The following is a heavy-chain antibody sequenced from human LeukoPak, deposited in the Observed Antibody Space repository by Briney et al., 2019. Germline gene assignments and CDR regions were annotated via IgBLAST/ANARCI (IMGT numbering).Heavy chain of an antibody. D-gene: IGHD4-23*01. CDR1: GYTFTSYG. CDR3: ATDTHGGRHYYYGMDV. J-gene: IGHJ6*02. Sequence: ASVKVSCKASGYTFTSYGISWVRQAPGQGLEWMGWISAYNGNTNYAQKLQGRVTMTEDTSTDTAYMELSSLRSEDTAVYYCATDTHGGRHYYYGMDVWGQGTTVTVSS. V-gene: IGHV1-18*01. CDR2: ISAYNGNT.